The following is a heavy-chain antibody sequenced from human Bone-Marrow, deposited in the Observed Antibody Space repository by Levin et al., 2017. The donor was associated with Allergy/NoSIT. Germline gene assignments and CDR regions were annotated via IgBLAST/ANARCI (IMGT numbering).Heavy chain of an antibody. D-gene: IGHD2-2*01. CDR3: AREPAIGLYEN. CDR1: GFSFSTSS. J-gene: IGHJ4*02. CDR2: ISQTSSTI. Sequence: AGESLKISCEASGFSFSTSSMNWVRQVPGRGLEWVSSISQTSSTIYYADSVKGRFTISRDDAKNSLYLEMTSLREEDTAVYYCAREPAIGLYENWGQGTLVTVSS. V-gene: IGHV3-48*02.